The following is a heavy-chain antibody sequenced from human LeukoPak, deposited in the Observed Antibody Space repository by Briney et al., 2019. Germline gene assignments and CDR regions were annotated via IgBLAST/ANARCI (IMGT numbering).Heavy chain of an antibody. J-gene: IGHJ4*02. CDR3: ARDPLSRSRCQLPYFDY. D-gene: IGHD2-2*01. Sequence: PGGSLRLSCAASGFTFSTYAVNWVRQAPGKGLEWVSAITGSGGATYYADSVKGRFTISRDNSKNTLYLQMNSLRAEDTAVYYCARDPLSRSRCQLPYFDYWGQGTPVTVSS. CDR1: GFTFSTYA. CDR2: ITGSGGAT. V-gene: IGHV3-23*01.